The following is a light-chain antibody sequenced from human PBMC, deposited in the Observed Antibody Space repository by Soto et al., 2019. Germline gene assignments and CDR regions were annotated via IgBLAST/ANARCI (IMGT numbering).Light chain of an antibody. V-gene: IGLV2-14*01. CDR3: SSYTSSSKVV. CDR2: DVS. Sequence: QSALTQPASVSGSPGQSITISCTGTSSDVGGYNYVSWYQQHPGKAPKLMIYDVSNRPSGVSNRFSGSKSGNTASLTISGLQAGDEADYYCSSYTSSSKVVFGGGTKVTVL. J-gene: IGLJ2*01. CDR1: SSDVGGYNY.